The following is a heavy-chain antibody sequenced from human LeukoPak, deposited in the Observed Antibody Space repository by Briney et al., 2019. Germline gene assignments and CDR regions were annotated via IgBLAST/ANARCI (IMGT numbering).Heavy chain of an antibody. J-gene: IGHJ4*02. D-gene: IGHD1-1*01. CDR2: ISAYNGNT. CDR1: GYTFTSYG. CDR3: ARNVNSPARSDF. Sequence: ASVKVSCKASGYTFTSYGISWVRQAPGQGLEWMGWISAYNGNTNYAQKFQGRVTVTTDTSTSTAYMELRSLRSDDTAVYYCARNVNSPARSDFWGQGTLVTVSS. V-gene: IGHV1-18*01.